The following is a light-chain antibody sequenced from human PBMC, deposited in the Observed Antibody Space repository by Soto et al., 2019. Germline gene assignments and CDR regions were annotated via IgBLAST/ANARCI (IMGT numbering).Light chain of an antibody. CDR2: DTS. V-gene: IGKV3-11*01. CDR1: QSVGRY. CDR3: QQRSIWPWT. Sequence: EIVLTQSPVTLSLSPGERVTLSCRASQSVGRYLAWYQQRPGQAPRLLFYDTSNRATGIPPRFSGSGSGTDFTLTISSLEPEDFAVYYCQQRSIWPWTVGQGTKVEVK. J-gene: IGKJ1*01.